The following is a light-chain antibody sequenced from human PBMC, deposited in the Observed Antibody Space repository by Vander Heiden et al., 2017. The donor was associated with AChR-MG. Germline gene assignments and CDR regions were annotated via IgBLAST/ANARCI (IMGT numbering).Light chain of an antibody. CDR3: SSRDSSGNHEV. J-gene: IGLJ2*01. CDR1: SRRRYL. Sequence: SSELPPDPAVSVALGHTVRLICQGDSRRRYLSRWYQQKAGHGPVPVIHVKNSRRSGIPCRFSGSSSGNTASLTITGAQAEDEADYYCSSRDSSGNHEVFGGGTKLTVL. CDR2: VKN. V-gene: IGLV3-19*01.